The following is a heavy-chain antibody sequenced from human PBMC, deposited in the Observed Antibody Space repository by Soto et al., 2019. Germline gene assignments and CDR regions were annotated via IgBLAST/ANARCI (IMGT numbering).Heavy chain of an antibody. Sequence: GGSLRLSCAASGFTFSSYGMHWVRQAPGKGLEWVAVISYDGSNTYYADSVKGRFTISRDNSKSTLYLQMNSLRAEDTAVYYCAKDRRLYSSGTGFDFDYWGQGT. D-gene: IGHD6-19*01. CDR1: GFTFSSYG. CDR3: AKDRRLYSSGTGFDFDY. J-gene: IGHJ4*02. V-gene: IGHV3-30*18. CDR2: ISYDGSNT.